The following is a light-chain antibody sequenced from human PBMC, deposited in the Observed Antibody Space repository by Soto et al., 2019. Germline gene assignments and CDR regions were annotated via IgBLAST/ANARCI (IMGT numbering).Light chain of an antibody. Sequence: QSVLTQPPSASGTPGQRVTISCSGGSSNLGGNFVYWYRHLPGAAPKLLIYSSDQRPSGVPDRFSGSKSGTSASLAISGLRSEDEADYYCASWDDSLRGVVFAGGTKLNVL. CDR1: SSNLGGNF. V-gene: IGLV1-47*02. J-gene: IGLJ2*01. CDR3: ASWDDSLRGVV. CDR2: SSD.